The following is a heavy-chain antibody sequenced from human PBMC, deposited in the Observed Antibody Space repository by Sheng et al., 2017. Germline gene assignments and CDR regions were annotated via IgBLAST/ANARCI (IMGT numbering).Heavy chain of an antibody. V-gene: IGHV3-48*03. Sequence: VQLVESGGGVVQPGRSLRLSCAASGFTFSSYAMHWVRQAPGKGLEWLSYITTSGNMIKYTDSVKGRFAISRDDAKNTLNLQMTGLRVEDTAVYYCARGRWLHSRSYYFDSWGQGTLVTVSS. J-gene: IGHJ4*02. CDR3: ARGRWLHSRSYYFDS. CDR2: ITTSGNMI. D-gene: IGHD6-19*01. CDR1: GFTFSSYA.